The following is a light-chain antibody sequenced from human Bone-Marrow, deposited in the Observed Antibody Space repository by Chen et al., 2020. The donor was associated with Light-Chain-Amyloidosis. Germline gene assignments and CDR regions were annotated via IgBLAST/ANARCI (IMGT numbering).Light chain of an antibody. CDR3: QSLDSSGNFFV. J-gene: IGLJ1*01. Sequence: SELTQPPSVTVSPGQTAMITCSGDPFPGKFAHWYQQKPGQAPVLVIFKDRERPSGIPERFSGSSSGAIVTSTISGAQAEDEAEYYCQSLDSSGNFFVFGGGTKVTVL. V-gene: IGLV3-25*03. CDR1: PFPGKF. CDR2: KDR.